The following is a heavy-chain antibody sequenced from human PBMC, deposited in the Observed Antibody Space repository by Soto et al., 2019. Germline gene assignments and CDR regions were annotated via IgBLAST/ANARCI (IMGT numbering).Heavy chain of an antibody. Sequence: FTFSRDNSKNTLYLQMNSLRAEDTAVYYCAKGDSFWSGYYTPDFDYWGQGTLVTVSS. CDR3: AKGDSFWSGYYTPDFDY. D-gene: IGHD3-3*01. V-gene: IGHV3-30*18. J-gene: IGHJ4*02.